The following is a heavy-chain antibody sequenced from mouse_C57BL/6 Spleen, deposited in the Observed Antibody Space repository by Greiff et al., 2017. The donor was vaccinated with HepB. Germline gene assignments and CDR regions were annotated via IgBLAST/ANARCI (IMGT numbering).Heavy chain of an antibody. Sequence: VQLQQPGAELVKPGASVKMSCKASGYTFTSYWITWVKQRPGQGLEWIGDIYPGSGSTNYNEKFKSKATLTVDTSSSTAYMQLSSLTSEDSAVYYCARQGIYYGSSYFDYWGQGTTLTVSS. D-gene: IGHD1-1*01. CDR3: ARQGIYYGSSYFDY. V-gene: IGHV1-55*01. J-gene: IGHJ2*01. CDR1: GYTFTSYW. CDR2: IYPGSGST.